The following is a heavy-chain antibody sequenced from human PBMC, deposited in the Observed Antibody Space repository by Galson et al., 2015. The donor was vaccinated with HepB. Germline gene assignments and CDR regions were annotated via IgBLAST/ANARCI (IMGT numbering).Heavy chain of an antibody. CDR1: GGTFSSYA. CDR2: IIPIFGTA. CDR3: ARGDGYNWGPYFDY. D-gene: IGHD5-24*01. Sequence: VKVSCKASGGTFSSYAISWVRQAPGQGLEWMGGIIPIFGTANYAQKFQGRVTITADESTSTAYMELSSLRSEDTAVYYCARGDGYNWGPYFDYWGQGTLVTVSS. J-gene: IGHJ4*02. V-gene: IGHV1-69*01.